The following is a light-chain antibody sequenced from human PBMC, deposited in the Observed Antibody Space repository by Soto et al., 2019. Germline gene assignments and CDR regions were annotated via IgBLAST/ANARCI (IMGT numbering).Light chain of an antibody. CDR2: AAS. CDR1: QSVSNN. Sequence: ILMTQSPATLSVSPGERATLSCRASQSVSNNLAWYQQKPGQAPRLLIYAASTRATGIPARFSGSGSGTEFTLTISGLQSEDFAVYYCQQYNNWTPWTFGQGTKVEIK. J-gene: IGKJ1*01. V-gene: IGKV3-15*01. CDR3: QQYNNWTPWT.